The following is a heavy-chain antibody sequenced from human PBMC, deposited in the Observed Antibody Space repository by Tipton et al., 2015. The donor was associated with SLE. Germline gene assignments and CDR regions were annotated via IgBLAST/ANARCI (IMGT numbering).Heavy chain of an antibody. D-gene: IGHD2-15*01. CDR1: GGSVSRNYYY. Sequence: TLSLTCTVSGGSVSRNYYYWAWIRPSPGKGLEWIGYIHYNRDTNYHPPLKSRVTISVDTSKNQLSLKLTSVTVADTAVYYCARGSVVADDFWGQGTLVTVSS. CDR3: ARGSVVADDF. V-gene: IGHV4-61*01. J-gene: IGHJ4*02. CDR2: IHYNRDT.